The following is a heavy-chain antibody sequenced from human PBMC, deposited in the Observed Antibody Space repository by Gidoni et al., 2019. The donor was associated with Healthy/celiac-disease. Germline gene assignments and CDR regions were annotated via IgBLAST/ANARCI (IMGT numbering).Heavy chain of an antibody. D-gene: IGHD6-13*01. J-gene: IGHJ6*02. V-gene: IGHV1-69*01. CDR2: IIPIFGTA. CDR3: ARGPQQLVPMDV. CDR1: GGTFSSYA. Sequence: QVQLVQSGAEVKKPGSSVKVSCKASGGTFSSYASSCVRQAPGQGLEWMGVIIPIFGTANYAQKFQGRVTITADESTSTAYMELSSLRSEDTAVYYCARGPQQLVPMDVWGQGTTVTVSS.